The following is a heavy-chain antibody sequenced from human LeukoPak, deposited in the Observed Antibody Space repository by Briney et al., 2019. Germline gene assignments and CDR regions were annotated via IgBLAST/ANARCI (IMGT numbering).Heavy chain of an antibody. Sequence: GGPLRLSCAASGFTFSSYGMHWVRQAPGKGLEWVAFIRYDGSNKSEKGRFTISRYNSKNTRNLQMNKLRAEDTAVYYCAKDSGMATILSFDYWGQGTLVTVSS. CDR2: IRYDGSNK. J-gene: IGHJ4*02. CDR1: GFTFSSYG. V-gene: IGHV3-30*02. CDR3: AKDSGMATILSFDY. D-gene: IGHD5-24*01.